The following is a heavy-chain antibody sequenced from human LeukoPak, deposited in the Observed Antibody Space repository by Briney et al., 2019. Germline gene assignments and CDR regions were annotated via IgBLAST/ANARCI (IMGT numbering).Heavy chain of an antibody. V-gene: IGHV1-69*06. J-gene: IGHJ4*02. D-gene: IGHD3-22*01. CDR2: IIPIFGTA. CDR3: AILSSGYYFGYFDY. CDR1: GGTFSSYA. Sequence: GASVKVSCKASGGTFSSYAISWVRQAPGQGLEWMGGIIPIFGTANYAQKFQGRVTITADKSTSTAYMELSSLRSEDTAVYYCAILSSGYYFGYFDYWGQGTVVTVSS.